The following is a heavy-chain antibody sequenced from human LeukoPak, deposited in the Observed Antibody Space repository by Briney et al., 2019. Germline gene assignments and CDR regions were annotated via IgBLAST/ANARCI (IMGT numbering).Heavy chain of an antibody. D-gene: IGHD1-14*01. CDR1: GGTFSSYA. V-gene: IGHV1-18*01. CDR3: ARDVGRGDRAFQH. CDR2: ISTYNGNT. Sequence: ASVKVSCKASGGTFSSYAISWVRQAPGQGLEWMGWISTYNGNTNYAQKLQGRVTMTTDTSTSTAYMELRSLRSDDTAVYYCARDVGRGDRAFQHWGQGTLVAVSS. J-gene: IGHJ1*01.